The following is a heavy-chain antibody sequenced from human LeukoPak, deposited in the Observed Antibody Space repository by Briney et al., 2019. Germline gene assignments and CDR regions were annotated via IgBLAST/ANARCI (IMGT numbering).Heavy chain of an antibody. CDR2: IKQDESEK. D-gene: IGHD1-1*01. Sequence: SGRSLRLSCAASGFTFSSYWMSWVRQAPGKGLEWVANIKQDESEKYYVDSVKGRFTISRDNAKNSLYLQMNSLRAEDTAVYYCARDKIEGPTKLDYWGQGILVTVSS. CDR1: GFTFSSYW. J-gene: IGHJ4*02. V-gene: IGHV3-7*01. CDR3: ARDKIEGPTKLDY.